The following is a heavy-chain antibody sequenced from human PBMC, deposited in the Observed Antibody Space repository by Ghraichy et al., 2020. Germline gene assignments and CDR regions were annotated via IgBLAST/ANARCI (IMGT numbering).Heavy chain of an antibody. CDR3: ARALGYCSGGSCYLDGSRFDP. CDR1: GGTFSSYA. CDR2: IIPIFGTA. V-gene: IGHV1-69*13. Sequence: SVKVSCKASGGTFSSYAISWVRQAPGQGLEWMGGIIPIFGTANYAQKFQGRVTITADESTSTAYMELSSLRSVDTAVYYCARALGYCSGGSCYLDGSRFDPWGQGTLVTVSS. D-gene: IGHD2-15*01. J-gene: IGHJ5*02.